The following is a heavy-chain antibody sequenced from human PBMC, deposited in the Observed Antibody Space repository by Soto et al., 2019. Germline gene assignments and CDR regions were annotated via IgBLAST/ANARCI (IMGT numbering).Heavy chain of an antibody. D-gene: IGHD2-8*01. CDR1: GDTFTTNS. CDR3: VRGLLYATTYFDY. J-gene: IGHJ4*02. V-gene: IGHV1-69*06. CDR2: IIPVVGTT. Sequence: QVQLVQSGAEVKKPGSSVKVSCKASGDTFTTNSLNWVRQAPGQGLEWMGGIIPVVGTTKYAQKYQDRVTITGDKSTNTAYMELSSLRSDGKGVYYCVRGLLYATTYFDYWGQGTPVTVSS.